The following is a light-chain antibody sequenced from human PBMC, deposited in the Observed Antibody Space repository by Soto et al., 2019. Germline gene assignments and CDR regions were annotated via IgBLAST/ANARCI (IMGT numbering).Light chain of an antibody. CDR3: VLYMGGGVWV. J-gene: IGLJ3*02. Sequence: QTVVTQEPSFSVSPGRTVTLTCGLRSGSVSTSFYPSWYQQTPGQAPRTLIYSTNTRSSGVPDRFSGSIMGNKAALTITGAQADDESDYYCVLYMGGGVWVFGGGTKVTVL. V-gene: IGLV8-61*01. CDR1: SGSVSTSFY. CDR2: STN.